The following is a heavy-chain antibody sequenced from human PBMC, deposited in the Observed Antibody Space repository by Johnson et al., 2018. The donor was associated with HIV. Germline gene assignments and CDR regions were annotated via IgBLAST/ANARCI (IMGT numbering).Heavy chain of an antibody. CDR3: ARGRIAARPHAFDI. CDR1: GFTFDDYG. J-gene: IGHJ3*02. CDR2: INWKGGST. V-gene: IGHV3-20*04. Sequence: MLLVESGGGVVRPGGSLRLSCAASGFTFDDYGMSWVRQAPGKGLEWVSGINWKGGSTGYADSVKGRFTISRDNAKNSLYLQMNSLRAEDTALYYCARGRIAARPHAFDIWGQGTMVTVSS. D-gene: IGHD6-6*01.